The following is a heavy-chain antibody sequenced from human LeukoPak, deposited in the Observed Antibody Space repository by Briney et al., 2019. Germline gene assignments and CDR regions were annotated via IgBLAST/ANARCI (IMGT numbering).Heavy chain of an antibody. J-gene: IGHJ6*02. Sequence: GGSLRLSCAAAGFTFDDYAMHWVRQAPGKGLEWVSLISVDGGSTYYAYSVKGRFTISRDNSKNSLYLQMNSLRTEDTALYYCAKDMSGYCSSTSCYDHYYGMDVWGQGTTVTVSS. CDR2: ISVDGGST. CDR1: GFTFDDYA. D-gene: IGHD2-2*01. V-gene: IGHV3-43*02. CDR3: AKDMSGYCSSTSCYDHYYGMDV.